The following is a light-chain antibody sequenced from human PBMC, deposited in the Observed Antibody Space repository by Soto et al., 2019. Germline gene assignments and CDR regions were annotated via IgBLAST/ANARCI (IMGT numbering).Light chain of an antibody. CDR2: EVS. CDR1: SSDVGGYDY. Sequence: QSALTQPASVSGSPGQSITISCTGTSSDVGGYDYVSWYQLHPGKAPKLMIFEVSNRPSGVSYRFSGSKTGNTASLIISGLQAEDEADYYCSSYTSSSSYVFGSGTKVTVL. V-gene: IGLV2-14*01. CDR3: SSYTSSSSYV. J-gene: IGLJ1*01.